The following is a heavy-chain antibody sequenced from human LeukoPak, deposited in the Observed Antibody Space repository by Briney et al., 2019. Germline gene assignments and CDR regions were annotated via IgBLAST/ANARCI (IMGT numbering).Heavy chain of an antibody. J-gene: IGHJ3*02. Sequence: PGGSLRLSCAASGFTVSSNYMTWVRQAPGKGLEWVSLIYSGGSTSYADSVRGRFTISRDNSKNTLHLQMNSLRAEDTAVYYCARIETVADAFDIWGQGTLVTVSS. CDR2: IYSGGST. V-gene: IGHV3-66*01. CDR1: GFTVSSNY. CDR3: ARIETVADAFDI. D-gene: IGHD1-1*01.